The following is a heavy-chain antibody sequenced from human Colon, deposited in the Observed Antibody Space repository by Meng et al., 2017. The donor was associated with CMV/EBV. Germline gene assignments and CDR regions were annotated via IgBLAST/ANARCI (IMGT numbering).Heavy chain of an antibody. V-gene: IGHV3-66*02. D-gene: IGHD2-15*01. Sequence: GESLKISCAASGFTVSSNYMSWVRQAPGKGLEWVSVIYSGGSTYYADSVKGRFTISRDNSKNTLYLQMNSLRAEDTAVYYCARQVRIDGRFDYWGQGTLVTVSS. CDR1: GFTVSSNY. CDR2: IYSGGST. J-gene: IGHJ4*02. CDR3: ARQVRIDGRFDY.